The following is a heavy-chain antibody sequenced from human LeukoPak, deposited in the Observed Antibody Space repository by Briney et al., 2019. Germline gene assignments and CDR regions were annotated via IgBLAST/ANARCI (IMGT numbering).Heavy chain of an antibody. V-gene: IGHV4-39*01. CDR3: ARHGAYSSSPNWFDP. D-gene: IGHD6-6*01. J-gene: IGHJ5*02. CDR2: IYYSGST. CDR1: GGSISSSSYY. Sequence: SETLSLTCTVSGGSISSSSYYWGWIRQPPGKELEWIGSIYYSGSTYYNPSLKSRVTISVDTSKNQFSLKLSSVTAADTAVYYCARHGAYSSSPNWFDPWGQGTLVTVSS.